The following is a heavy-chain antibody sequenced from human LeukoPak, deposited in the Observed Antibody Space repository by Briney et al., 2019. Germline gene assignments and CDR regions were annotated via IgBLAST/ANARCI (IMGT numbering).Heavy chain of an antibody. CDR1: GFTFSSYA. D-gene: IGHD2-15*01. Sequence: PGGSLRLSCAASGFTFSSYAMSWVRQPPGKGLEWIGSIYYSGSTYYNPSLKSRVTISVDTSKNQFSLKLSSVTAADTAVYYCARWAGCSGGSCYPTWGQGTLVTVSS. J-gene: IGHJ5*02. CDR2: IYYSGST. V-gene: IGHV4-39*01. CDR3: ARWAGCSGGSCYPT.